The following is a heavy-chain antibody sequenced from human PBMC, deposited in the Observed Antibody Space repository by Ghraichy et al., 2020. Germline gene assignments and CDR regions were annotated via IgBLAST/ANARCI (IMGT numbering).Heavy chain of an antibody. CDR1: GFTFSTYG. V-gene: IGHV3-33*01. D-gene: IGHD2-8*01. CDR3: ARSTNTDAFDI. CDR2: IWYDGSNK. J-gene: IGHJ3*02. Sequence: GESLRLSCAASGFTFSTYGMHWVRQAPGKGLQWVAVIWYDGSNKYYADSVKGRFTISRDNSKNALYLQMNSLRAEDTAVYYCARSTNTDAFDIWGQGTMVTVSS.